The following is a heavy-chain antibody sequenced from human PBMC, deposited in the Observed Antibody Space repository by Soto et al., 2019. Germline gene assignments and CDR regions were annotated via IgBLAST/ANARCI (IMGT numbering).Heavy chain of an antibody. CDR2: ISGSGGST. Sequence: GGSLRLSCAASGFTFSSYAMSWVRQAPGKGLEWVSAISGSGGSTYYADSVKGRFTISRDNSKNTLYLQMNSLRAEDTAVYYCAKDVGEGGFYKKGLTYYFDYWGQGTLVTVSS. V-gene: IGHV3-23*01. CDR3: AKDVGEGGFYKKGLTYYFDY. J-gene: IGHJ4*02. CDR1: GFTFSSYA. D-gene: IGHD3-16*01.